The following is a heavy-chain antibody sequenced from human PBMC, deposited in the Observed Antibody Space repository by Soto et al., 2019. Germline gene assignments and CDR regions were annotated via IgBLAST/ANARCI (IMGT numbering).Heavy chain of an antibody. CDR1: GGSFRGYY. CDR2: IDHRGST. J-gene: IGHJ4*02. Sequence: SGTLSPTCAIYGGSFRGYYFSWVRQSPGKGLEWIGEIDHRGSTNYSPSLRSRVTISIDTSKRQFSLSLSSVTAADTAVYYCASNDHLWRSYRSRSLGFWGQGTLVTVSS. V-gene: IGHV4-34*01. D-gene: IGHD3-16*02. CDR3: ASNDHLWRSYRSRSLGF.